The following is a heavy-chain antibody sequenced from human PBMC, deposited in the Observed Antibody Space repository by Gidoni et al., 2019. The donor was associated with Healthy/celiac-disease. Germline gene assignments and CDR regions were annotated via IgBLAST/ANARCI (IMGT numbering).Heavy chain of an antibody. CDR1: GFTFSSYG. V-gene: IGHV3-33*01. Sequence: QVQLVESGGGVVQPGRSLRLSCAASGFTFSSYGMHWVRQAPGKGLEWVAVIWYDGSNKYYADSVKGRFTISRDNSKNTLYLQMNSLRAEDTAVYYCARDGDYYDSSGSPGAFDIWGQGTMVTVSS. D-gene: IGHD3-22*01. CDR2: IWYDGSNK. CDR3: ARDGDYYDSSGSPGAFDI. J-gene: IGHJ3*02.